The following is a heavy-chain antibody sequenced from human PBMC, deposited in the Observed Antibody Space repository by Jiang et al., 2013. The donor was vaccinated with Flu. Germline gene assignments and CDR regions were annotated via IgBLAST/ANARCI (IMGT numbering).Heavy chain of an antibody. Sequence: AASGFTFSSYAMSWVRQAPGKGLEWVSAISGSGGSTYYADSVKGRFTISRDNSKNTLYLQMNSLRAEDTAVYYCAKGRDFWSGYYADYWGQGTLVTVSS. CDR2: ISGSGGST. CDR1: GFTFSSYA. CDR3: AKGRDFWSGYYADY. V-gene: IGHV3-23*01. J-gene: IGHJ4*02. D-gene: IGHD3-3*01.